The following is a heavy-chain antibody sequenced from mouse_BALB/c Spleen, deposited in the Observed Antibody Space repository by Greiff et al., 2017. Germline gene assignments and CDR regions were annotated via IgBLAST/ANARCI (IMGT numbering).Heavy chain of an antibody. D-gene: IGHD2-4*01. CDR1: GFSLTSYG. Sequence: VMLVESGPGLVAPSQSLSITCTVSGFSLTSYGVSWVRQPPGKGLEWLGVIWGDGSTNYHSALISRLSISKDNSKSQVFLKLNSLQTDDTATYYCAKAPIYYDYDGFAYWGQGTLVTVSA. CDR3: AKAPIYYDYDGFAY. V-gene: IGHV2-3*01. CDR2: IWGDGST. J-gene: IGHJ3*01.